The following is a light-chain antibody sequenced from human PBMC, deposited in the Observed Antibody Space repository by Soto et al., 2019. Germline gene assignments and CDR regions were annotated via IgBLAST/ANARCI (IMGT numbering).Light chain of an antibody. J-gene: IGKJ2*01. CDR1: QTVNSRY. Sequence: PGERATLSCRASQTVNSRYLTWYQNKPGQAPRLLIYGASLRATGIPDRFSGSRPWADFSLTITRLEPEDYAVYYCQQFDDSRPAFTFGQGTKLEI. V-gene: IGKV3-20*01. CDR2: GAS. CDR3: QQFDDSRPAFT.